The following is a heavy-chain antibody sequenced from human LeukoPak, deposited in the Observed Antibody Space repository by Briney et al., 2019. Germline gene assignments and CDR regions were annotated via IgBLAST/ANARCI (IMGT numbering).Heavy chain of an antibody. CDR3: AREWELAPNYFDY. Sequence: ASVKVSCKASGYTFTSYYMHWVRQAPGQGLEWMGWINPNSGGTNYAQKFQGRVTMTRDTSISTAYMELSRLRSDDTAVYYCAREWELAPNYFDYWGQGTLVTVSS. CDR1: GYTFTSYY. CDR2: INPNSGGT. J-gene: IGHJ4*02. D-gene: IGHD1-26*01. V-gene: IGHV1-2*02.